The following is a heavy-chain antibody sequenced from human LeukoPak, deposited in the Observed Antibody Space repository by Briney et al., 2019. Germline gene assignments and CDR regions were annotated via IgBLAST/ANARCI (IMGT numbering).Heavy chain of an antibody. CDR2: INTDNGNT. Sequence: GASVKVSCKASGYTFSSYAIHWVRQAPGQRLEWMGWINTDNGNTKYSQEFQGRVTMTRDMSTSTVYMELSSLRSEDTAVYYCARVAAEVVGVPGAIGFGWLRRDYYYMDVWGKGTTVTVSS. J-gene: IGHJ6*03. D-gene: IGHD2-2*02. CDR1: GYTFSSYA. V-gene: IGHV1-3*03. CDR3: ARVAAEVVGVPGAIGFGWLRRDYYYMDV.